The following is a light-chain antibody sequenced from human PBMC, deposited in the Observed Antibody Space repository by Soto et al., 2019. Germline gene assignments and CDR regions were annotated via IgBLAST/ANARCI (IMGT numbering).Light chain of an antibody. CDR3: QQYDYWPPWT. CDR2: GAS. V-gene: IGKV3-15*01. J-gene: IGKJ1*01. CDR1: QSVSSN. Sequence: EIVMTQSPATLSVSPGERATLSCRASQSVSSNLAWYQQKPGQAPRLLMYGASTRATGTPDRFSGSGSGTEFTLTISSLQSEDFAVYYCQQYDYWPPWTFGQGTKVDIK.